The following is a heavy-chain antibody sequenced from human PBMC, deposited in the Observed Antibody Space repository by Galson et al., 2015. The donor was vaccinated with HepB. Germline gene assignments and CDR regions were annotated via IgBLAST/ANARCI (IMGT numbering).Heavy chain of an antibody. CDR1: GDSVSSNSAA. V-gene: IGHV6-1*01. CDR3: ARVRSMAGTSDNWFDP. CDR2: TYYRSKWYN. Sequence: CAISGDSVSSNSAAWNWIRQSPSRGLEWLGRTYYRSKWYNDYAVSVKSRITINPDTSKNQFSLQLNSVTPEDTAVYYCARVRSMAGTSDNWFDPWGQGTLVTVSS. J-gene: IGHJ5*02. D-gene: IGHD6-19*01.